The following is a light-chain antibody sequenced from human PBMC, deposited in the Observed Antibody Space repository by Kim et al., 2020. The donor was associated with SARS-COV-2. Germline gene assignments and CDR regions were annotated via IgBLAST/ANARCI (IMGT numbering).Light chain of an antibody. J-gene: IGKJ1*01. CDR3: QQYGSSLGT. Sequence: GDRVTLSSRASQSVSRVSLAGYQQKRGQAPRILSEGASSRATGIPDRFSSSGSGTDFTLTSNRLEPEDFAVYYCQQYGSSLGTFGPGTKVDIK. CDR1: QSVSRVS. V-gene: IGKV3-20*01. CDR2: GAS.